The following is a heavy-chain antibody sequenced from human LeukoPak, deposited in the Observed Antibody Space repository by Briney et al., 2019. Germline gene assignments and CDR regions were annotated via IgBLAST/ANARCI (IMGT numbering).Heavy chain of an antibody. D-gene: IGHD6-13*01. Sequence: ASVKVSCKASGFTFTSSAVQWVRQARGQRLEWIGWIVVGSGNTNYAQKFQERVTITRDMSTSTAYMELSSLRSEDTAVYYCAAVNPKSRAAALEPYYFDYWGQGTLVTVSS. V-gene: IGHV1-58*01. CDR2: IVVGSGNT. J-gene: IGHJ4*02. CDR1: GFTFTSSA. CDR3: AAVNPKSRAAALEPYYFDY.